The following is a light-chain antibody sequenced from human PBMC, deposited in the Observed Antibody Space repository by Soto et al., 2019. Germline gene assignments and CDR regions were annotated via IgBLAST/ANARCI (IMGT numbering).Light chain of an antibody. V-gene: IGLV2-14*01. Sequence: QSVLTQPASVSGSPGQSITISCTGTSSDVGAYNYDSWYQQYPGEAPKVIIYDVSHRPAGVSNRFSGSKSGNTASLTISGLQTQDEADYYRSSDTSATTYVFGTGTKVTVL. CDR2: DVS. J-gene: IGLJ1*01. CDR3: SSDTSATTYV. CDR1: SSDVGAYNY.